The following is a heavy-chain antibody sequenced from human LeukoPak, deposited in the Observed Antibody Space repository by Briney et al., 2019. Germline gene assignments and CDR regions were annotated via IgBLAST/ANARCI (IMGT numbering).Heavy chain of an antibody. CDR3: ARGGAPYCSSTSCYEDRFDP. CDR1: GFTFSGYE. V-gene: IGHV3-7*05. CDR2: IKQDGSEK. D-gene: IGHD2-2*01. J-gene: IGHJ5*02. Sequence: GGSLRLSCAVSGFTFSGYEMNWVRQAPGKGLEWVANIKQDGSEKYYVDSVKGRFTISRDNAKNSLYLQMISLRAEDTAVYYCARGGAPYCSSTSCYEDRFDPWGQGTLVTVSS.